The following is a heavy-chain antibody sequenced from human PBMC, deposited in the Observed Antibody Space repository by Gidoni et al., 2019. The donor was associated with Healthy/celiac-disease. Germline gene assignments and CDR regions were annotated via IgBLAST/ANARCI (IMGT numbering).Heavy chain of an antibody. V-gene: IGHV3-21*01. CDR2: ISSSSSYI. Sequence: EVQLVESGGGLVKPGGSLRLSCAASGFTFSSYSMNWVRQAPGKGLEWVSSISSSSSYIYYADSVKGRFTISRDNAKNSLYLQMNSLRAEDTAVYYCARELPSATVVTLEVDYWGQGTLVTVSS. CDR1: GFTFSSYS. J-gene: IGHJ4*02. D-gene: IGHD4-17*01. CDR3: ARELPSATVVTLEVDY.